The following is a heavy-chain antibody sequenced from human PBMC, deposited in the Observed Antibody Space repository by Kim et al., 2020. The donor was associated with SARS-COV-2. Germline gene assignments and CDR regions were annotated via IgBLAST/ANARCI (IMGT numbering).Heavy chain of an antibody. J-gene: IGHJ6*02. V-gene: IGHV4-31*03. CDR3: ARDLLAYYYGMDV. CDR2: IYYSGST. Sequence: SETLSLTCTVSGGSISSGGYYWSWIRQHPGKGLEWIGYIYYSGSTYYNPSLKSRVTISVDTSKNQFSLKLSSVTAADTAVYYCARDLLAYYYGMDVWGQGTTVTVSS. CDR1: GGSISSGGYY.